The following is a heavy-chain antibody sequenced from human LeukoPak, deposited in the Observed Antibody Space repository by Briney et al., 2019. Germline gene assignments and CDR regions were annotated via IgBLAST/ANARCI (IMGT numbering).Heavy chain of an antibody. Sequence: PGGSLRLSCEASGFTFSSLGMHWVRQAPGKGVEGVSVIGDDGTKKYYGDSVKGRFTISRDNSKNTLYLQMNSLRAEDTAVYYCAKGHGSSWSFFDYWGQGTLVTVSS. J-gene: IGHJ4*02. CDR2: IGDDGTKK. D-gene: IGHD6-13*01. CDR3: AKGHGSSWSFFDY. V-gene: IGHV3-30*18. CDR1: GFTFSSLG.